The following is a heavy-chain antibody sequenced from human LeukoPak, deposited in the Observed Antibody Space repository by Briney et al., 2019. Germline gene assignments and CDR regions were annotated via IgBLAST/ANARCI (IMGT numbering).Heavy chain of an antibody. CDR2: IYYSGST. CDR3: AREASSGWSNWLDP. J-gene: IGHJ5*02. D-gene: IGHD6-19*01. CDR1: GGFISNHY. V-gene: IGHV4-59*11. Sequence: PSETLSLTCTFSGGFISNHYWSWIRQPPGKGLEWIGNIYYSGSTNYNPSLKSQVTISIDTSKNQFSLKLSSVTAADTAVYYCAREASSGWSNWLDPWGQGTLVTVSS.